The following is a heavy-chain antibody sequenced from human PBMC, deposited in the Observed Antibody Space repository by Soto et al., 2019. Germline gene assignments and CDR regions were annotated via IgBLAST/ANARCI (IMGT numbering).Heavy chain of an antibody. J-gene: IGHJ4*02. Sequence: GGSLRLSCAASGFTFTRYSMNWVRPAPGKGLEWVSSISSTTNYIYYGDSMKGRFTISRDNAKNSLYLEMNSLRAEDTAVYYCARESEDLTSNFDYWGQGTLVTVSS. CDR1: GFTFTRYS. CDR2: ISSTTNYI. V-gene: IGHV3-21*06. CDR3: ARESEDLTSNFDY.